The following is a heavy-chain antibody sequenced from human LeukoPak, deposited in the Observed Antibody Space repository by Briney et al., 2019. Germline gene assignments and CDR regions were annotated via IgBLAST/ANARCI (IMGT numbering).Heavy chain of an antibody. CDR1: GVSISSSSYY. Sequence: SETLSLTCTVFGVSISSSSYYWGWIRQPPGKGLEWIGSIYYSGSTYYNPSLKSRVTISVDTSKNQFSLKLSSVTAADTAVYYCARPDSRSGYPPYYFDYWGQGTLVTVSS. J-gene: IGHJ4*02. V-gene: IGHV4-39*07. CDR2: IYYSGST. D-gene: IGHD3-3*01. CDR3: ARPDSRSGYPPYYFDY.